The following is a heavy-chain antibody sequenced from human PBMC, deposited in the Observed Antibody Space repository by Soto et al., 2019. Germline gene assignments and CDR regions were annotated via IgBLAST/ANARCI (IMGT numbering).Heavy chain of an antibody. Sequence: QVQLVQSGAEVKKPGSSVKVSCKASGGTFSRYTISWVRQAPGQGLEWMGRIIPILGIANYAQKFQGRVTITADKSTSTAYMELSSLRSEDTAVYYCARSGDPYDSSGYQYYFDYWGQGTLVTVSS. V-gene: IGHV1-69*02. CDR3: ARSGDPYDSSGYQYYFDY. CDR1: GGTFSRYT. J-gene: IGHJ4*02. D-gene: IGHD3-22*01. CDR2: IIPILGIA.